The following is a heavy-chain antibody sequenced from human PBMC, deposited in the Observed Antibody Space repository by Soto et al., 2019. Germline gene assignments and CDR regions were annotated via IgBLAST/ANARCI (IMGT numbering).Heavy chain of an antibody. D-gene: IGHD1-20*01. CDR2: ISWNSGSM. CDR3: AKDKGYNWNDVAAFDI. CDR1: GFTFHDFA. J-gene: IGHJ3*02. Sequence: ESGGGLVQPGKSLRLSCAASGFTFHDFAMHWVRQAPGKGLEWVSGISWNSGSMGYADSVNGRVIISRDNAMNSLYLQMNSLRAEDTALYYCAKDKGYNWNDVAAFDIWGQGTIVTVSS. V-gene: IGHV3-9*01.